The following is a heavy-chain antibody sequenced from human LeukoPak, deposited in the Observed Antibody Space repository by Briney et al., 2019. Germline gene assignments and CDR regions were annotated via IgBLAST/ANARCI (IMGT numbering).Heavy chain of an antibody. CDR2: IIPILGIA. J-gene: IGHJ5*02. CDR3: ARDFCSSTSCSPHFDP. Sequence: VRQAXXXGXEWMGRIIPILGIANYAQKFQGRVTITADKSTSTAYMELSSLRSEDTAVYYCARDFCSSTSCSPHFDPWGQGTLVTVSS. V-gene: IGHV1-69*04. D-gene: IGHD2-2*01.